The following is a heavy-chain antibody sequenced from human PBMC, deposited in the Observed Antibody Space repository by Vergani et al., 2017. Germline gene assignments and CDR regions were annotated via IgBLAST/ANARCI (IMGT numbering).Heavy chain of an antibody. J-gene: IGHJ3*02. CDR2: IYTSGST. CDR1: GGSISSGSYY. CDR3: ARATVDAFDI. Sequence: QVQLQESGPGLVKPSQTLSLTCTVPGGSISSGSYYWSWIRQPAGKGLEWIGRIYTSGSTNYNPSLKSRFTISVDTSKNQFSLKLSSVTAADTAVYYCARATVDAFDIWGQGTMVTVSS. V-gene: IGHV4-61*02.